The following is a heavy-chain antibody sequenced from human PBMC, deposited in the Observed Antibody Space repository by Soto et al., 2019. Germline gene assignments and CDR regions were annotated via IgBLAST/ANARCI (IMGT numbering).Heavy chain of an antibody. J-gene: IGHJ6*04. V-gene: IGHV1-18*01. Sequence: ASVKVSCKASGYTFTSYGISWVRQAPGQGLEWMGWISAYNGNTNYAQKLQGRVTMTTDTSTSTAYMELRSLRSDDTAVYYCARDDLQKGGYVYYYYGMDVWGKGTTVTFPS. CDR3: ARDDLQKGGYVYYYYGMDV. CDR2: ISAYNGNT. D-gene: IGHD6-19*01. CDR1: GYTFTSYG.